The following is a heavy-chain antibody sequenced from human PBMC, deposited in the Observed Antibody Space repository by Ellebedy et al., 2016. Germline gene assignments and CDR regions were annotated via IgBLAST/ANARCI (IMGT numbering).Heavy chain of an antibody. CDR1: GFTVSSNY. J-gene: IGHJ5*02. CDR3: ARDHIPVVVPAAIAFDP. V-gene: IGHV3-21*01. CDR2: ISSSSTYM. D-gene: IGHD2-2*02. Sequence: GESLKISCVASGFTVSSNYMSWVRQAPGRGLEWVSSISSSSTYMYYADSVKGRLTVSRDNAKNSLYLQMNSLRVEDTAVYYCARDHIPVVVPAAIAFDPWGQGTLVTVSS.